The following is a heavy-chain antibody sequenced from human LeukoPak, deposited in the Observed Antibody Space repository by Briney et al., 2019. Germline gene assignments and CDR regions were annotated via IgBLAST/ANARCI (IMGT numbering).Heavy chain of an antibody. D-gene: IGHD4-23*01. V-gene: IGHV3-53*01. CDR1: GFTVSGNY. Sequence: GGSLRLSCAVSGFTVSGNYMSWVRQAPGKGLEWVSLIYSGGTTYYADSVKGRFTISRDNSKNTLYLQMSSLRAEDTAVYYCARRAGGYSHPYDYWGQGILVTVSS. CDR3: ARRAGGYSHPYDY. J-gene: IGHJ4*02. CDR2: IYSGGTT.